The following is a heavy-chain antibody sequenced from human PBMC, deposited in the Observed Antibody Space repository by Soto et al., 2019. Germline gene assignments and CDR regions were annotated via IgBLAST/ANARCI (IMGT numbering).Heavy chain of an antibody. CDR1: GYSFSNYW. Sequence: GESLKISCKGSGYSFSNYWISWVRQMPGKGLEWMGRIDPSDSWTHYSPSFQGHVTISADKSISTVYLRWSSLKASDTAMYYCAGLGGVGAVNWFVPWGQGTLVTVSS. V-gene: IGHV5-10-1*01. D-gene: IGHD1-26*01. CDR2: IDPSDSWT. CDR3: AGLGGVGAVNWFVP. J-gene: IGHJ5*02.